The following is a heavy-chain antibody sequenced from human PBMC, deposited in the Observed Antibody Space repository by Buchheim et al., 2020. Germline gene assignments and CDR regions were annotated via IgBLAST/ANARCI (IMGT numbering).Heavy chain of an antibody. CDR2: IKSQGSGATT. J-gene: IGHJ4*02. D-gene: IGHD3-10*01. CDR1: GLNFNLAW. V-gene: IGHV3-15*01. Sequence: EVQLVESGGGLVEPGGSLRLSCVASGLNFNLAWMSWVRQTPGKGLEWVGRIKSQGSGATTDYAAFVKGRFTISRDDSKDTLSLQMNSLSTEDTAVYYCTHIGYGSGNFHFSPLFQSWGQGTL. CDR3: THIGYGSGNFHFSPLFQS.